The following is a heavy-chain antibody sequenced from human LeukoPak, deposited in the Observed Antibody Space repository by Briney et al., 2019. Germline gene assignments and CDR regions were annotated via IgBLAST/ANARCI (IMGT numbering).Heavy chain of an antibody. Sequence: PGGSLRLSCAASGFTFSSYAMSWVRQAPGKGLEWVSTLSGSAVTTYSADSVKGRFTISRDNSKNTLYLQMNSLRAEDTAVYYCALYSLEQWLVSGLDYWGQGTLVTVSS. J-gene: IGHJ4*02. CDR1: GFTFSSYA. CDR3: ALYSLEQWLVSGLDY. V-gene: IGHV3-23*01. D-gene: IGHD6-19*01. CDR2: LSGSAVTT.